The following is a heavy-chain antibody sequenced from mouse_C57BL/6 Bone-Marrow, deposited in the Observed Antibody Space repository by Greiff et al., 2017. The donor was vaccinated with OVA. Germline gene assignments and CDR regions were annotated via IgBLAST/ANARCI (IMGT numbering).Heavy chain of an antibody. CDR2: IDPSDSYT. J-gene: IGHJ2*01. CDR3: ARSFWEVWYFDY. CDR1: GYTFTSYW. V-gene: IGHV1-69*01. Sequence: QVHVKQPGAELVMPGASVKLSCKASGYTFTSYWMHWVKQRPGQGLEWIGEIDPSDSYTNYNQKFKGKSTLTVDKSSSTDYMQLSSLTSEDSAVYYCARSFWEVWYFDYWGQGTTLTVSS. D-gene: IGHD4-1*01.